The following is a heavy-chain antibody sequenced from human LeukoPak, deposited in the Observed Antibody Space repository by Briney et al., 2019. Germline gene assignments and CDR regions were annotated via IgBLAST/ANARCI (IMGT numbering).Heavy chain of an antibody. CDR1: RFTFSSDA. D-gene: IGHD5-18*01. V-gene: IGHV3-23*01. J-gene: IGHJ4*02. CDR2: ISGSGGGT. CDR3: AKDETSYGQAIDY. Sequence: GGSLRLSCAASRFTFSSDAMSWVRQAPGQGLEWISAISGSGGGTYYADSVKGRLTISRDNSKNTLYLQMTSLRAADTAVYYCAKDETSYGQAIDYWGQGTLVTVSS.